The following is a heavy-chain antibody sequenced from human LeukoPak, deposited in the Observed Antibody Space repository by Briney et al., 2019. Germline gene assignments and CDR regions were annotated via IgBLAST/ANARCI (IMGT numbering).Heavy chain of an antibody. J-gene: IGHJ4*02. V-gene: IGHV3-30*02. CDR3: VKDNPLDY. D-gene: IGHD1-14*01. Sequence: PGGSLRLSCGASGFTFSNYGMLWVRQAPGKGLEWVAFIRYDGTSEYYADSVKGRFTISRDNSKNTLFLQMNSLRPEDTAVYYCVKDNPLDYWGQGTLVIVSS. CDR1: GFTFSNYG. CDR2: IRYDGTSE.